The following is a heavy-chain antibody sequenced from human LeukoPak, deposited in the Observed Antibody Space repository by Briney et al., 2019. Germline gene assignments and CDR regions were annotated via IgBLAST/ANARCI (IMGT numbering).Heavy chain of an antibody. Sequence: GGSLRLSCVASGFTFSSYWMSWVRQTPGKGLEWVANIKQDGSEKNYIDSVKGRFTISRDNAKDSLYLQMNSLRADDTAIYYCARERGSGSYHPFDPWGQGTPAIVSS. J-gene: IGHJ5*02. D-gene: IGHD3-10*01. CDR2: IKQDGSEK. V-gene: IGHV3-7*01. CDR1: GFTFSSYW. CDR3: ARERGSGSYHPFDP.